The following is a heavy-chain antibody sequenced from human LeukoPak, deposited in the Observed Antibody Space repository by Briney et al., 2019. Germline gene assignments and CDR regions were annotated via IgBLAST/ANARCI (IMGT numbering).Heavy chain of an antibody. Sequence: SQTLSLTCTVSGASISSGGYYWNWIRQPPGKGLEWIGYIYYIRSTSYSPSLKSRLTISVDTSKNQFSPKLSSVTAADTAVYYCARDGYNSGYFDYWGQGTLVTVSS. CDR3: ARDGYNSGYFDY. V-gene: IGHV4-30-4*01. CDR1: GASISSGGYY. CDR2: IYYIRST. D-gene: IGHD5-24*01. J-gene: IGHJ4*02.